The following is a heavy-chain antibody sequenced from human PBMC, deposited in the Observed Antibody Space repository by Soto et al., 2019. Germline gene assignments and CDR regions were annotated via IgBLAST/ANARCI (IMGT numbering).Heavy chain of an antibody. V-gene: IGHV3-33*01. CDR3: ASSIN. J-gene: IGHJ4*02. Sequence: GGSLRRSCAASVFPLSSYGMHWVRQAPGKGLDWVAVIWYDGSNKDYAESVKGRFTISRDNSKNTLYLQMNSLRADDTAVYYCASSINWGQGTLVTVSS. CDR2: IWYDGSNK. CDR1: VFPLSSYG.